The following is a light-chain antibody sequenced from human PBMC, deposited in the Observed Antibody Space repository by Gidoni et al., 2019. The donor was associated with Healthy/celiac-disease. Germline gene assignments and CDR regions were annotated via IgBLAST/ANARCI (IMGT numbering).Light chain of an antibody. J-gene: IGLJ3*02. Sequence: QTVVTQEPSFSVSPGGTVTLTCGLSSGSVSTSYYPTCYQQTPGPAPRTLIYSPNTRSSGVPDRFSGSSLGNKAALTITGAQADDESDYYCVLYMGSGIWVFGGGTKLTVL. V-gene: IGLV8-61*01. CDR2: SPN. CDR3: VLYMGSGIWV. CDR1: SGSVSTSYY.